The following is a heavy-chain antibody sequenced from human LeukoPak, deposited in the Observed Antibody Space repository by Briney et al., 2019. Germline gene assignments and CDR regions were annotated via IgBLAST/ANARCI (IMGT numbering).Heavy chain of an antibody. CDR1: GFTFSSYE. V-gene: IGHV4-39*07. J-gene: IGHJ4*02. CDR3: ARDGYMITFGGVIVPTYYFDY. CDR2: IYYSGST. Sequence: LRLSCAASGFTFSSYEMNWVRQAPGKGLEWIGSIYYSGSTYYNPSLKSRVTISVDTSKNQFSLKLSSVTAADTAVYYCARDGYMITFGGVIVPTYYFDYWGQGTLVTVSS. D-gene: IGHD3-16*02.